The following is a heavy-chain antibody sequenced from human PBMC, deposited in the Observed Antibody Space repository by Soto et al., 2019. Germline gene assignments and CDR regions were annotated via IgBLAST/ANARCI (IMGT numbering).Heavy chain of an antibody. V-gene: IGHV1-8*01. D-gene: IGHD2-15*01. Sequence: ASVKVSCKASGYTFTSYDINWVRQATGQGLEWMGWMNPNSGNTGYAQKFQGRVTMTRNTSISTAYMELSSLRSEDTAVYYCARGQRSDYYYYYMDVWGKGTTVTVSS. J-gene: IGHJ6*03. CDR1: GYTFTSYD. CDR2: MNPNSGNT. CDR3: ARGQRSDYYYYYMDV.